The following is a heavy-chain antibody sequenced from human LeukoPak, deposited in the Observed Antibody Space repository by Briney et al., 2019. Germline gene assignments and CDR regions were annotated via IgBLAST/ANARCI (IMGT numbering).Heavy chain of an antibody. CDR1: GFTFTSYA. Sequence: GGSLRVSCAASGFTFTSYAMSWVRQAPGKGLEWVSTITGSGGSTYYADSVKGRFTISRDNSKNTLFLHMNSLRAEDTAIYYCAKLKGSSWYGAGDYWGQGTLVTVSS. V-gene: IGHV3-23*01. CDR3: AKLKGSSWYGAGDY. CDR2: ITGSGGST. D-gene: IGHD6-13*01. J-gene: IGHJ4*02.